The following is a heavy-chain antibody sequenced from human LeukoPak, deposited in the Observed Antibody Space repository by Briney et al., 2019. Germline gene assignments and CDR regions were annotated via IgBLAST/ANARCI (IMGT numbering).Heavy chain of an antibody. V-gene: IGHV3-64*02. J-gene: IGHJ4*02. D-gene: IGHD6-19*01. CDR2: ISSDGGVT. CDR1: GFTFSTYA. Sequence: GGSLRLSCAASGFTFSTYAMHWVRQAPGKGLEYVAAISSDGGVTYYADSAKGRFTISRDNSKNTLYLQMGSLRAEDMAVYYCARRSLPERSGWYFPDYWGQGTLVTVSS. CDR3: ARRSLPERSGWYFPDY.